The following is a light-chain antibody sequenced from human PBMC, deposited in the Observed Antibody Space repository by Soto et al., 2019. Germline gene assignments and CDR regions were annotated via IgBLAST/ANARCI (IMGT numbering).Light chain of an antibody. Sequence: DIQMTQSPSSLSASVGDRVTITCRASQSIDNYLNWYQQKSGKAPQLLIYSAYHLQSGVPSRFSGGGYGTDFILTISSLQPEDSAIYFCQQSITAPLTFGGGTKVDIK. CDR2: SAY. CDR1: QSIDNY. CDR3: QQSITAPLT. V-gene: IGKV1-39*01. J-gene: IGKJ4*01.